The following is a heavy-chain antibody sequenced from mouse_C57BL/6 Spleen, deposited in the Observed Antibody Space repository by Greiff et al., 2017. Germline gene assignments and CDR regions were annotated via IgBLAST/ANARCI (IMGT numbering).Heavy chain of an antibody. CDR2: INPSNGGT. V-gene: IGHV1-53*01. D-gene: IGHD1-1*01. CDR3: ARSGSSYLFAY. Sequence: QVQLQQPGTELVKPGASVKLSCKASGYTFTSYWMHWVKQRPGQGLEWIGNINPSNGGTNYNGKFKGKATLTADKSSSTAYMQLSSLTSEDSAVYFCARSGSSYLFAYWGQGTLVTVSA. CDR1: GYTFTSYW. J-gene: IGHJ3*01.